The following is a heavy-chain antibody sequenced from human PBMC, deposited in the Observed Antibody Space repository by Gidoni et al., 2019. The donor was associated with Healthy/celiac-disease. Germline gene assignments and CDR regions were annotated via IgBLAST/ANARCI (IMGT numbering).Heavy chain of an antibody. J-gene: IGHJ3*02. CDR2: IYYSGST. Sequence: QVQLQESGPGLVKPSETLSLTCTVSGGSISSYYWSWIRQPPGKGLEWIGYIYYSGSTNYNPSLKSRVTISVDTSKNQFSLKLSSVTAADTAVYYCASGHCSSTSCYIYAFDIWGQGTMVTVSS. V-gene: IGHV4-59*01. CDR1: GGSISSYY. D-gene: IGHD2-2*02. CDR3: ASGHCSSTSCYIYAFDI.